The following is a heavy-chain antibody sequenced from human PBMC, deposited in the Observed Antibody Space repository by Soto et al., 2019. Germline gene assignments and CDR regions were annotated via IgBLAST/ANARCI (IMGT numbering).Heavy chain of an antibody. D-gene: IGHD2-15*01. CDR1: GFTFSSYA. CDR2: ISGSGGST. CDR3: AKDYCSGGSCYSSRPQLLFDY. Sequence: GGSLRLSCAASGFTFSSYAMSWVRQAPGKGLEWVSAISGSGGSTYYADSVKGRFTISRDNSKNTLYLQMNSLRAEDTAVYYCAKDYCSGGSCYSSRPQLLFDYWGQGTLVTVSS. V-gene: IGHV3-23*01. J-gene: IGHJ4*02.